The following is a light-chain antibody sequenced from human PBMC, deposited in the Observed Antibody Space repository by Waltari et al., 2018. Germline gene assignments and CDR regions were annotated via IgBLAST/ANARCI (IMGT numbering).Light chain of an antibody. CDR1: QTISKY. V-gene: IGKV1-39*01. J-gene: IGKJ1*01. Sequence: DIQMTQSPLSLSASVGDRVTITCRAHQTISKYLNWYQQKPGKAPKLLIHAASRLQSGVPSRFSGSGSETEFTLTINSLQLEDCAIYYCQQTYTTPTWTFGQGTRVDIK. CDR2: AAS. CDR3: QQTYTTPTWT.